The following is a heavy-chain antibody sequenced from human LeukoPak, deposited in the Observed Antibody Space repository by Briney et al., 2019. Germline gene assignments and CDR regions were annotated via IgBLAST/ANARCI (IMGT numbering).Heavy chain of an antibody. CDR1: GGSFRGYY. V-gene: IGHV4-34*01. J-gene: IGHJ4*02. CDR2: INHSGST. D-gene: IGHD2-15*01. Sequence: SETLSLTCGVYGGSFRGYYWSWIRQPPGKGLEWIGEINHSGSTNYNPSLKSRVTISVDTSKNQFSLKLSSVTAADTAVYYCARGRNIVVVVGGFDYWGQGTLVTVSS. CDR3: ARGRNIVVVVGGFDY.